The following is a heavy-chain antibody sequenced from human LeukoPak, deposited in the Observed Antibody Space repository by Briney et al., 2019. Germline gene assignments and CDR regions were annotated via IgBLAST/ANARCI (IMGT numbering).Heavy chain of an antibody. CDR1: GFTFSSYG. D-gene: IGHD6-6*01. CDR3: AKGGPALAARHLYYFDY. J-gene: IGHJ4*02. CDR2: ISYDGSNK. Sequence: GGSLRLSCAASGFTFSSYGMHWVRQAPGKGLEWVAVISYDGSNKYYADSVKGRFTISRDNSKNTLYLQMNSLRAEDTAVYYCAKGGPALAARHLYYFDYWGQGTLVTVSS. V-gene: IGHV3-30*18.